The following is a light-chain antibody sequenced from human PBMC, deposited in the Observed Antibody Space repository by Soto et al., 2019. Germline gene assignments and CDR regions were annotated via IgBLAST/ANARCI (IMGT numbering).Light chain of an antibody. J-gene: IGLJ1*01. V-gene: IGLV2-14*01. CDR2: DVS. Sequence: QSALTQPASVSGSPGQSITISCTGTSSDVGGYNYVSWYQQHPGKAPKLMIYDVSNRPSGVSNRFSGSKSGNTASLTISGLQAEDEADYYCSSYTSSSTSYYVFGTGPKVTVL. CDR1: SSDVGGYNY. CDR3: SSYTSSSTSYYV.